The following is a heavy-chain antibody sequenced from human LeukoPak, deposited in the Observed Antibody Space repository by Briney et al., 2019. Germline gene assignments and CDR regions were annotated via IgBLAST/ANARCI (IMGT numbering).Heavy chain of an antibody. V-gene: IGHV4-34*01. CDR2: INHSGST. CDR1: GGSFSGYY. Sequence: PSETLSLTCAVYGGSFSGYYWSWIRQPPGKGLEWIGEINHSGSTNYNPSLKSRVTISVDTSKNQFSLKLSSVTAADTAVYYCARGGIAVANDYWSQGTLVTVSS. J-gene: IGHJ4*02. D-gene: IGHD6-19*01. CDR3: ARGGIAVANDY.